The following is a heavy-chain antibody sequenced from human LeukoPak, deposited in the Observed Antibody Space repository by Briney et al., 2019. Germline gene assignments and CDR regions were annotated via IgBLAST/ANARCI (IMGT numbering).Heavy chain of an antibody. CDR1: GFTFSSYS. J-gene: IGHJ4*02. D-gene: IGHD6-13*01. V-gene: IGHV3-48*01. CDR3: ARDSSSWSYYFDY. CDR2: ISSSSSTI. Sequence: QPGESLRLSCAASGFTFSSYSMNWVRQAPGKGLEWVSYISSSSSTIYYADSVKGRFTISRDNAKNSLYLQMNSLRAEDTAVYYCARDSSSWSYYFDYWGQGTLVTVSS.